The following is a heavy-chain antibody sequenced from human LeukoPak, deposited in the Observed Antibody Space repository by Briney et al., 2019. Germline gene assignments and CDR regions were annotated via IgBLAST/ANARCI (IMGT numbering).Heavy chain of an antibody. CDR1: GYTFTGYY. D-gene: IGHD1-7*01. CDR3: ARATSYTGGNYGYWDAIDY. Sequence: ASVKVSCKASGYTFTGYYMHWVRQAPGQGLEWRGWINPNSGGTNYAQKFQGRVTMTRDTSISTAYMELSRLRSDDTAVYYCARATSYTGGNYGYWDAIDYWGQGTLVTVSS. V-gene: IGHV1-2*02. CDR2: INPNSGGT. J-gene: IGHJ4*02.